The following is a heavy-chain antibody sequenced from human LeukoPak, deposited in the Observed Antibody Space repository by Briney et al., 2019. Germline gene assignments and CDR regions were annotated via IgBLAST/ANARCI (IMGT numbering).Heavy chain of an antibody. Sequence: SETLSLTCTVSGGSISSYYWSWIRQPPGKGLEWIGYIYCSGSTNYNPSLKSRVTISVDTSKNQFSLKLSSVTAADTAVYYCARGGILTGSIAFDIWGQGTMVTVSS. D-gene: IGHD3-9*01. V-gene: IGHV4-59*01. CDR1: GGSISSYY. CDR2: IYCSGST. J-gene: IGHJ3*02. CDR3: ARGGILTGSIAFDI.